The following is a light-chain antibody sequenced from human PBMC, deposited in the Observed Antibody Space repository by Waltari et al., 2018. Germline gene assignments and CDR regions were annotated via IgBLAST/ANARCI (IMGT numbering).Light chain of an antibody. CDR1: QGIRND. Sequence: AILMTQSPSSLSASVGDRVTITCRASQGIRNDLGWYQQKPGKAPKLLIYTASTLQSGVPSRFSGTGSGTDFTLTISSLQPEDFATYYCLHDYNYPRTFGQGTKVEIK. CDR2: TAS. J-gene: IGKJ1*01. CDR3: LHDYNYPRT. V-gene: IGKV1-6*01.